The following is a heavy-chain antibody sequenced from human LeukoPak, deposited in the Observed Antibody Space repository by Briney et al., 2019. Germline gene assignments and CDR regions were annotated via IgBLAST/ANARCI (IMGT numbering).Heavy chain of an antibody. V-gene: IGHV3-43*01. Sequence: GGSLRLSCAASGFTFDGYTMHWVRQAPGKGLEWVSLISWDGGSTYYADSVKGRFTISRDNSKNSLYLQMNSLRTEDTALYYCAKDILAYCGGDCRIFDYWGQGTLVTVSS. CDR2: ISWDGGST. J-gene: IGHJ4*02. CDR3: AKDILAYCGGDCRIFDY. CDR1: GFTFDGYT. D-gene: IGHD2-21*02.